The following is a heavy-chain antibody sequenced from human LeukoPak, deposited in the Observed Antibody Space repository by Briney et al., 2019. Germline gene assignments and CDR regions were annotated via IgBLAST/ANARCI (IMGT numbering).Heavy chain of an antibody. CDR1: GFSINTAHY. V-gene: IGHV4-38-2*01. J-gene: IGHJ1*01. CDR3: ARGMSSVAAVGL. D-gene: IGHD6-13*01. Sequence: PSETLSLTCAVSGFSINTAHYWGWVRQPPGEGLEWIGSIPHSGNAYYNPSLKSRVTISLDASKNQFSLKVTSLTAADTAVYYCARGMSSVAAVGLWGRGTLVTVSS. CDR2: IPHSGNA.